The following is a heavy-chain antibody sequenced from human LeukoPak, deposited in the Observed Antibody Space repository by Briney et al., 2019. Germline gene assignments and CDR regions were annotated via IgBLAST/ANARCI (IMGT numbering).Heavy chain of an antibody. D-gene: IGHD3/OR15-3a*01. CDR2: IIPIFGTA. Sequence: GASVKVSCKASGGTFSSYAISWVRQAPGQGLEWMGGIIPIFGTANYAQKFQGRVTITADKSTSTAYMELSSLRSEDTAVYYCAREYPGTGSIGGPYYYGMDVWGKGTTVTVPS. V-gene: IGHV1-69*06. CDR3: AREYPGTGSIGGPYYYGMDV. CDR1: GGTFSSYA. J-gene: IGHJ6*04.